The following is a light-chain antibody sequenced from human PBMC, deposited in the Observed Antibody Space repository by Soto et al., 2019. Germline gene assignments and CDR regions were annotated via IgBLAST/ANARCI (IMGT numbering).Light chain of an antibody. CDR1: QSISSD. V-gene: IGKV3-15*01. J-gene: IGKJ4*01. CDR3: QQYNNSPPNT. CDR2: HAS. Sequence: TQSPATLSVSPGEGATLSCRASQSISSDLAWYQQKPGQAPRLLIYHASTRVTGIPARFSGSGSGTDFTLTISSLQSEDSAVYYCQQYNNSPPNTFGGGTKVDIK.